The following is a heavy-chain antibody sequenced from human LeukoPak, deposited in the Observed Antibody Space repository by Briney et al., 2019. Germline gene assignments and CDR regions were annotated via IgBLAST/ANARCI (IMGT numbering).Heavy chain of an antibody. J-gene: IGHJ4*02. D-gene: IGHD3-16*01. Sequence: GGSLRLSCAACGFTFSSFGMTWVRQAPGKGLEWLANIKGDGSDKNYVDSVKGRFTISRDNAKNSLFLQMSSLRGEDTALYYCATEHWGPNSWGQGTLVTVSS. V-gene: IGHV3-7*01. CDR1: GFTFSSFG. CDR2: IKGDGSDK. CDR3: ATEHWGPNS.